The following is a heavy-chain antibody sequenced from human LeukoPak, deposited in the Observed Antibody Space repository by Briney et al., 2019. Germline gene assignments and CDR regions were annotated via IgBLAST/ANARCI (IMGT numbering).Heavy chain of an antibody. D-gene: IGHD1-1*01. CDR3: APYINWVAGDV. CDR1: GFTFGESW. V-gene: IGHV3-7*01. J-gene: IGHJ6*02. CDR2: INHEGGGI. Sequence: GGSLRLSCAASGFTFGESWMSWVRQVPGQGLEWVAHINHEGGGIQYVDSVKGRFTISRDNAKGSVYLQMNSLRAEDTAIYHCAPYINWVAGDVWGQGTTVIVSS.